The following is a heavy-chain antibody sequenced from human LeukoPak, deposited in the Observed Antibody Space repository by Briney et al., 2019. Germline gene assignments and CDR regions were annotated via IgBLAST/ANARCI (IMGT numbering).Heavy chain of an antibody. D-gene: IGHD1-26*01. V-gene: IGHV1-69*13. CDR2: IIPIFGTA. Sequence: SVKVSCKASGYTFTSYGISWVRQAPGQGLEWMGGIIPIFGTANYAQKFQGRVTITADESTSTAYMELSSLRSEDTAVYYCARVAGGGGGSYYLVDYWGQGTLVTVSS. J-gene: IGHJ4*02. CDR3: ARVAGGGGGSYYLVDY. CDR1: GYTFTSYG.